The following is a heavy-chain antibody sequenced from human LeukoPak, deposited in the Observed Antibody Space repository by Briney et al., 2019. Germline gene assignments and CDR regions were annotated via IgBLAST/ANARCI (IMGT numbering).Heavy chain of an antibody. CDR3: ARDNSRYYYGSGSSFDY. Sequence: GGSLRLSCAASGFTFSSYWMSWVRQAPGKGLEWVANIKQDGSEKYYVDSVKGRFTISRDNAKNSLYLQMNSLRAEDTAVYYCARDNSRYYYGSGSSFDYWGQGTLVTVSS. CDR2: IKQDGSEK. J-gene: IGHJ4*02. V-gene: IGHV3-7*01. CDR1: GFTFSSYW. D-gene: IGHD3-10*01.